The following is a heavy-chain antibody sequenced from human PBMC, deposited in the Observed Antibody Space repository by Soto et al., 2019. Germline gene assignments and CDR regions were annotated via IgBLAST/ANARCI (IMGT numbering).Heavy chain of an antibody. Sequence: ASVKVSCKASGYTFTRNAIHWVRQAPGQRLEWIGKIDAGNGNTKYSQKFQGRVTITRDTSASTAYMELSSLRSEDTAVYYCARDGRWLVGNYYYYGMDVWGQGTTVTVSS. J-gene: IGHJ6*02. V-gene: IGHV1-3*01. CDR3: ARDGRWLVGNYYYYGMDV. CDR2: IDAGNGNT. D-gene: IGHD6-19*01. CDR1: GYTFTRNA.